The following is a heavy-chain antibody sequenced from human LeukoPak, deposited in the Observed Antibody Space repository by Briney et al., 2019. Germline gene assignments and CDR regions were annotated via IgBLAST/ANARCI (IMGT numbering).Heavy chain of an antibody. CDR3: ARGVRDYVFDAFEI. CDR1: GGSMSSSSYY. D-gene: IGHD3-16*01. Sequence: SETLSLTCTVSGGSMSSSSYYWGWIRQPPGKGLEWIGSIYYSGSTYYNPPLKSRVTISADTSKNQFSLKLISVTAAETSVYYCARGVRDYVFDAFEIWGPGTMVTVSS. V-gene: IGHV4-39*01. CDR2: IYYSGST. J-gene: IGHJ3*02.